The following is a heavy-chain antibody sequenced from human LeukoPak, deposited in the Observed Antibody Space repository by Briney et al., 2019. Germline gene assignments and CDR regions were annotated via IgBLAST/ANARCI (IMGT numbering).Heavy chain of an antibody. CDR3: ASDPNWGLRSYYCYYMDV. D-gene: IGHD7-27*01. V-gene: IGHV4-4*07. J-gene: IGHJ6*03. Sequence: SETLSLTCTVSGGSISSYYWSWIRRPAGKGLEWIGRIYTTGSTNYNPSLKSRVTMSVDTSENQFSLKLSSVTAADTAVYYCASDPNWGLRSYYCYYMDVWGKGTTVTVSS. CDR2: IYTTGST. CDR1: GGSISSYY.